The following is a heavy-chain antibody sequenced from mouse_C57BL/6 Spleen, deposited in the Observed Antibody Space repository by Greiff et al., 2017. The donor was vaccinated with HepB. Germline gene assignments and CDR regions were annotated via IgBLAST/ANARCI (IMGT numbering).Heavy chain of an antibody. CDR1: GYSITSGYY. CDR3: ARARYDYDSWFAY. V-gene: IGHV3-6*01. Sequence: EVQLVESGPGLVKPSQSLSLTCSVTGYSITSGYYWNWIRQFPGNKLEWIGYISYDGSNNYNPSLKNRISITRDTSKNQFFLKLNSVTTEDTATYYCARARYDYDSWFAYWGQGTLVTVSA. CDR2: ISYDGSN. D-gene: IGHD2-4*01. J-gene: IGHJ3*01.